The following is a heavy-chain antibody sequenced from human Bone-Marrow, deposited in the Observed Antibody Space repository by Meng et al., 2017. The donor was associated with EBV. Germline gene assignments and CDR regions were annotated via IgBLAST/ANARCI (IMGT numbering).Heavy chain of an antibody. J-gene: IGHJ4*02. Sequence: QVQVVQYGAEVKKPGSSVKVSCKASGGTFSSYAISWVRQAPGQGLEWMGGIIPIFGTANYAQKFQGRVTITADESTSTAYMELSSLRSEDTAVYYCASTNLGYCSGGSCLGPFDYWGQGTLVTVSS. V-gene: IGHV1-69*01. CDR3: ASTNLGYCSGGSCLGPFDY. D-gene: IGHD2-15*01. CDR1: GGTFSSYA. CDR2: IIPIFGTA.